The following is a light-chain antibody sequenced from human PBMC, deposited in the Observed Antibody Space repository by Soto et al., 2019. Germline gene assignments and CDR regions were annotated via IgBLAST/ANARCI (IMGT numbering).Light chain of an antibody. CDR1: QNVTSY. CDR3: QQRADRPSP. J-gene: IGKJ5*01. V-gene: IGKV3-11*01. Sequence: EIVVSQSPVTLSVSPGERATLSCRASQNVTSYLAWYQQKPGQAPRLLIYGASNRATGIPARFSGSGSGTDFTLTISSLEPDDFAVYYCQQRADRPSPFGQGTRLEMK. CDR2: GAS.